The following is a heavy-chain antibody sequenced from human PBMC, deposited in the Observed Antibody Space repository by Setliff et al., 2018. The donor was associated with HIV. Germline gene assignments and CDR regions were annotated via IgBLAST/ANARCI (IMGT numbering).Heavy chain of an antibody. D-gene: IGHD5-18*01. V-gene: IGHV1-24*01. J-gene: IGHJ6*03. CDR3: ARDQWGYSYGYYYYYMDV. Sequence: GASVKVSCKVSGYTLTELSMHWVRQAPGKGLGWMGGFDPEDGETIYAQKFQGRVTMTEDTSTDTAYMELSSLRAEDTAVYYCARDQWGYSYGYYYYYMDVWGKGTTVTVSS. CDR2: FDPEDGET. CDR1: GYTLTELS.